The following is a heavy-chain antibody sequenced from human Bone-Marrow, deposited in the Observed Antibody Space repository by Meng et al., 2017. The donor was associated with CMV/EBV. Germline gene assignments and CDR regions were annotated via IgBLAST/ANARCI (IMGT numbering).Heavy chain of an antibody. D-gene: IGHD5-12*01. J-gene: IGHJ4*02. V-gene: IGHV3-66*02. CDR1: GFTVSSNY. Sequence: GGSLRLSCAASGFTVSSNYMSWVRQAPGKGLEWVSVIYSGGSTYYADSVKGRFTISRDNSKNTLYLQMNSLRAEDTAVYYCASTTVLYSRYEGAANDNWGQGTLVTVSS. CDR2: IYSGGST. CDR3: ASTTVLYSRYEGAANDN.